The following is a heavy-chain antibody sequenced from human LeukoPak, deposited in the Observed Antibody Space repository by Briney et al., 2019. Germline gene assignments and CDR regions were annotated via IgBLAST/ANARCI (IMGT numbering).Heavy chain of an antibody. J-gene: IGHJ4*02. CDR3: ARDRSGYSYGEPLDH. CDR1: GYTFTGYY. Sequence: ASVKVSCKASGYTFTGYYMHWVRQAPGQGLEWLGRINPNSGGTNHAQNFQGRVTMTRDTSMNTAYMELSRLRGDATAVYYCARDRSGYSYGEPLDHWGQGTLVIVSS. V-gene: IGHV1-2*06. D-gene: IGHD5-18*01. CDR2: INPNSGGT.